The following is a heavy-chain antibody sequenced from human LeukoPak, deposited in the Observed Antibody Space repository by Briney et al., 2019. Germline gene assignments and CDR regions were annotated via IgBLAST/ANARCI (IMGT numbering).Heavy chain of an antibody. Sequence: ASVKVSCKASGYTFTSYAMHWVRQAPGQRLEWMGWINAGNGNTKYSQDFQGRVTITRDISATTAYMELSSLRSEDMAVYYCARTGYSSGWAADYWGQGTLVTVSS. CDR2: INAGNGNT. V-gene: IGHV1-3*03. J-gene: IGHJ4*02. D-gene: IGHD6-19*01. CDR3: ARTGYSSGWAADY. CDR1: GYTFTSYA.